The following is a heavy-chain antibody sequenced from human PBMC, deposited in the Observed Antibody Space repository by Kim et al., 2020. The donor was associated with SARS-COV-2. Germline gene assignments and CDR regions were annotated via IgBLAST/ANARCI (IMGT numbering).Heavy chain of an antibody. CDR1: GFTFSSYG. D-gene: IGHD3-3*01. CDR2: IWYDGSNK. CDR3: ARDLGFYYFDY. J-gene: IGHJ4*02. Sequence: GGSLRPSCAASGFTFSSYGMHWVRQAPGKGLEWVAVIWYDGSNKYYADSVKGRFTISRDNSKNTLYLQMNSLRAEDTAVYYCARDLGFYYFDYWGQGTLVTVSS. V-gene: IGHV3-33*01.